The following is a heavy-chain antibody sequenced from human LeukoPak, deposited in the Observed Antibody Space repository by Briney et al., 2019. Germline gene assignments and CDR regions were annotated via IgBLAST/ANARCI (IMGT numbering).Heavy chain of an antibody. J-gene: IGHJ5*02. D-gene: IGHD2-21*01. V-gene: IGHV1-46*01. CDR1: GSTFTWFL. CDR2: INPRGDIT. Sequence: ASVKVSCKTYGSTFTWFLIHWVRQAPGQGLEWVGTINPRGDITSYAQRFQGRVTLTEDTSTSTFYMELSSLISDDTAVYFCARPAYCDGTNCGYWLDPWGPGTLVTVSS. CDR3: ARPAYCDGTNCGYWLDP.